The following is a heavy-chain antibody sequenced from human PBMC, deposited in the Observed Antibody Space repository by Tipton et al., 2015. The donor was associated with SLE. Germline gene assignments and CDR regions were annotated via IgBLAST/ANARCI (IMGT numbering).Heavy chain of an antibody. J-gene: IGHJ4*01. CDR3: ARGRRPTVTTGYHFDS. CDR1: GGSISSPY. D-gene: IGHD4-17*01. V-gene: IGHV4-59*11. Sequence: TLSLTSTVSGGSISSPYWSWFRQPPGKGLEWIGYIYYSGSTNYNPSLKSRVTISEDTSKNQFSLSLNSVTDADTGVYFCARGRRPTVTTGYHFDSWGQGTLVTVSS. CDR2: IYYSGST.